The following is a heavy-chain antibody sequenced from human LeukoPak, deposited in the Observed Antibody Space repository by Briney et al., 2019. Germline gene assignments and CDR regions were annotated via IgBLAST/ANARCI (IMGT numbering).Heavy chain of an antibody. CDR3: GRSLSSAWYYFAY. CDR1: GGSISSGGYS. D-gene: IGHD6-19*01. CDR2: IYYSGST. V-gene: IGHV4-61*08. J-gene: IGHJ4*02. Sequence: PSETLSLTCAASGGSISSGGYSWICIRQPPGMGREWIGYIYYSGSTKYNPSLNSRVTISVDTSKNQFSLRLSSVTAADTAVYYCGRSLSSAWYYFAYWGQGTLVTVSS.